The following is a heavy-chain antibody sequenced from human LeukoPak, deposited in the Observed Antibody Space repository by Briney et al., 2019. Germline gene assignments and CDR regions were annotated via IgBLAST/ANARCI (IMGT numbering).Heavy chain of an antibody. CDR1: GGSISSGGYY. CDR3: ALGYCGGGSCYAREYFQD. V-gene: IGHV4-31*03. CDR2: IYYSGST. Sequence: SQTLLLTCTVSGGSISSGGYYWTWIRQHPGKGLEWIGYIYYSGSTYYNPSLKSRVTISVDTSKNQFSLRLSSVTAADTAVYYCALGYCGGGSCYAREYFQDWGQGTLFTVSS. D-gene: IGHD2-15*01. J-gene: IGHJ1*01.